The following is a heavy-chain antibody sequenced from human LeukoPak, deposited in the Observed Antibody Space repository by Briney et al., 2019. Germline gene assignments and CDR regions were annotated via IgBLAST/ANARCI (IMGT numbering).Heavy chain of an antibody. J-gene: IGHJ5*02. Sequence: PGGSLRLSCAASGFTFTTYWMGWVRQAPGKGLEWVANIKQDGSEQHYVDSVKGRFTISRDNAKNSLSLQMNSLRAEDTAVYYCARPLMYYYGSETYFWFDPWGQGTLVTVSS. CDR2: IKQDGSEQ. D-gene: IGHD3-10*01. V-gene: IGHV3-7*01. CDR3: ARPLMYYYGSETYFWFDP. CDR1: GFTFTTYW.